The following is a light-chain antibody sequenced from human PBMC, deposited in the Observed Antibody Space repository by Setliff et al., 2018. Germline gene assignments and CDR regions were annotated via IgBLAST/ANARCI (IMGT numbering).Light chain of an antibody. J-gene: IGLJ1*01. Sequence: QSALTQPPSASGSPGQSVTISCTGTSSDVGGYNYVSWYQQHPGKAPKLMIYEVSKRPSGVPDHFSGSKSGNTASLTVSGLQAEDEADYYCSSYAGSNTPYVFGTGTKGTVL. CDR1: SSDVGGYNY. CDR2: EVS. V-gene: IGLV2-8*01. CDR3: SSYAGSNTPYV.